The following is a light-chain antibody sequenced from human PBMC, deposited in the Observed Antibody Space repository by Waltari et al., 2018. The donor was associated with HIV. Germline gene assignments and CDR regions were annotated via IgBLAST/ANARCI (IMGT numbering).Light chain of an antibody. CDR1: QSISSY. V-gene: IGKV1-39*01. J-gene: IGKJ2*03. CDR3: QQSYTTPYS. Sequence: DIQMTQSPSSLSAYVGDRVTITCRASQSISSYLNWYQQKPGKAPKLLIYAASSLQSGVPSRFSGSGSGTDFTLTISSLQPEDFAKYHCQQSYTTPYSFGQGTKLAIK. CDR2: AAS.